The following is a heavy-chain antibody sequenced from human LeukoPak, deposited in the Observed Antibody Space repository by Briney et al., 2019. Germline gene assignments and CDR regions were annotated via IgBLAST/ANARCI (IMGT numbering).Heavy chain of an antibody. CDR3: ARDCYGSGSFSGH. J-gene: IGHJ4*02. CDR1: GYTFTDYY. Sequence: ASVKVSCTASGYTFTDYYMPWVRHAPGQGREWRGWINPKSGDRNYAPRFQGRVTMTRDPSISTAYMELSSLTSDDTAVYDCARDCYGSGSFSGHWGQGTLVTVS. D-gene: IGHD3-10*01. V-gene: IGHV1-2*02. CDR2: INPKSGDR.